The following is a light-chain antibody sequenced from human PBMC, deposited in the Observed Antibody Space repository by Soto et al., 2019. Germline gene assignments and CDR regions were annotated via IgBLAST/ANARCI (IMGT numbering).Light chain of an antibody. CDR2: GAS. CDR1: QSVSSN. Sequence: IVMTQSPATLSVSPGERATLSCRASQSVSSNLAWYQQKPGQAPRLLIYGASTRATGIPARFSGSGSGTEFTLTISSLQSEDFAVYYCKQYNNWPPITFGHGKRLEIX. V-gene: IGKV3-15*01. CDR3: KQYNNWPPIT. J-gene: IGKJ5*01.